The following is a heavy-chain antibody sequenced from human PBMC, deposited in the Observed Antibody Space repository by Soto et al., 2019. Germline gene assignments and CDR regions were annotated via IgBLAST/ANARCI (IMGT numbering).Heavy chain of an antibody. CDR1: GFSFSKYT. V-gene: IGHV5-51*01. Sequence: GESLKISCEGSGFSFSKYTVGWVRQIPGKGLEWMGIIHPGDSDTRYSPSFQGQVTISADKSISTAYLQWSSLKASDTAMYYCTLSYGDSCYYYNGMHVWGQGTTGTVSS. D-gene: IGHD4-17*01. J-gene: IGHJ6*02. CDR3: TLSYGDSCYYYNGMHV. CDR2: IHPGDSDT.